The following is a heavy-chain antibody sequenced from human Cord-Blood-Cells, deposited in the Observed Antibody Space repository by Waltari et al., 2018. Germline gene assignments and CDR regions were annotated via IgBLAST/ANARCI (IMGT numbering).Heavy chain of an antibody. Sequence: EVQLLESGGGLVQPGGSLRLSCAASGFTFSSYAMSWVRQAPGKGREWVSAISGSGGSTYYADSVKGRFTISRDNSKNTLYLQMNSLRAEDTAVYYCAKEGGFGTMIVVANDAFDIWGQGTMVTVSS. CDR2: ISGSGGST. CDR3: AKEGGFGTMIVVANDAFDI. V-gene: IGHV3-23*01. CDR1: GFTFSSYA. J-gene: IGHJ3*02. D-gene: IGHD3-22*01.